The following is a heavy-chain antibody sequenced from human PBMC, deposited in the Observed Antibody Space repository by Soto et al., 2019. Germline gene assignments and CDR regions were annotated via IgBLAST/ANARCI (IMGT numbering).Heavy chain of an antibody. J-gene: IGHJ2*01. CDR2: INTDGSNT. D-gene: IGHD1-26*01. V-gene: IGHV3-74*01. CDR1: LFTFSSCS. Sequence: RLSWSGSLFTFSSCSMNCGLHSRGNCLLCVSHINTDGSNTNYEDSVKGRFTISRDNAKSTLFLQMNSLRDEDTAVYYCAREFCSPGNSYTYYF. CDR3: AREFCSPGNSYTYYF.